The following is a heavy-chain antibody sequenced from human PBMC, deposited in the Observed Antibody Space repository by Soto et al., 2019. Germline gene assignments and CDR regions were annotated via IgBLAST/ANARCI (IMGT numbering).Heavy chain of an antibody. Sequence: EVQLVESGGGLVKPGGSLRLSCAGSGFTFSSYSMNWVRQAPGKGLEWVASIFISSSYIYYADSVKGRFTISRDNAKNSLYLQMNSLRTEETAVYYCARDQGASELGVVGHFDYWGQGTLVTVSS. CDR3: ARDQGASELGVVGHFDY. D-gene: IGHD3-10*01. CDR2: IFISSSYI. V-gene: IGHV3-21*02. J-gene: IGHJ4*02. CDR1: GFTFSSYS.